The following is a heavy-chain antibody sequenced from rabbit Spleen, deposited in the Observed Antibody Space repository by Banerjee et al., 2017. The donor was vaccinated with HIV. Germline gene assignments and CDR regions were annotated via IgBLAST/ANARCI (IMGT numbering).Heavy chain of an antibody. D-gene: IGHD2-1*01. CDR2: IYAGSSGFVGAT. CDR3: VRRVNGDGHYDL. J-gene: IGHJ4*01. V-gene: IGHV1S45*01. CDR1: GFSFSSSSW. Sequence: QQQLEESGGGLVKPEGSLTLTCTASGFSFSSSSWICWVRQAPGKGLEWIACIYAGSSGFVGATYYASWAKGRFTISKTSSTTVTLQMNSLTDADTATYFCVRRVNGDGHYDLWGPGTLVTVS.